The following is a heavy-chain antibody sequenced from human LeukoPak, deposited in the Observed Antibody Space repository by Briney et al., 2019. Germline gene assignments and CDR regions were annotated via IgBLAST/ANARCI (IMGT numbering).Heavy chain of an antibody. J-gene: IGHJ4*02. D-gene: IGHD5-18*01. CDR2: ISSSSSYI. CDR1: GFTFSSYS. CDR3: ARDSGDTAMVNPFDY. Sequence: PGGSLRLSCAASGFTFSSYSMNWVRQAPGKGLEWVSSISSSSSYIYYADSVKGRFTISRDNAKNSLYLQMNSLSAEDTAVYYCARDSGDTAMVNPFDYWGQGTLVTVSS. V-gene: IGHV3-21*01.